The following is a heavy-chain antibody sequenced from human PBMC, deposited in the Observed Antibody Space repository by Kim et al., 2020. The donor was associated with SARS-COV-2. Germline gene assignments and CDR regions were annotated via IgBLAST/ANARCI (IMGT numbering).Heavy chain of an antibody. V-gene: IGHV4-34*01. CDR1: GGSFSGYY. J-gene: IGHJ6*03. CDR3: ARGTRQGLVRGSYYYYMDV. CDR2: INHSGST. Sequence: SETLSLTCAVYGGSFSGYYWSWIRQPPGKGLEWIGEINHSGSTNYNPSLKSRVTISVDTSKNQFSLMLSFVTAADTAAYYCARGTRQGLVRGSYYYYMDV. D-gene: IGHD6-19*01.